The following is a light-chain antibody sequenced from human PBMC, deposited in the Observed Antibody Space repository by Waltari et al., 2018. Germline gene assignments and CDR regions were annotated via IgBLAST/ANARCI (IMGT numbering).Light chain of an antibody. J-gene: IGLJ3*02. CDR1: PPNTGTNY. CDR3: RTWDSSLSIGV. CDR2: EDN. Sequence: QSVLTQAPSVSAAPGQTVTISCSGSPPNTGTNYVSCYQQFPGTAPRLLIYEDNRRPSGIPDRFSGSKSGASATLGITGLQTGDEANYYCRTWDSSLSIGVLGGGTRVTVL. V-gene: IGLV1-51*01.